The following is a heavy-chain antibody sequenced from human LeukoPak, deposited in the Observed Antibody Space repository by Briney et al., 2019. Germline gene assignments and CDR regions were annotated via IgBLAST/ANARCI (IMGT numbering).Heavy chain of an antibody. CDR2: IYYSGST. V-gene: IGHV4-39*01. Sequence: SETLSLTCSVSNGSISSSGYYWGWVRQSPEKGLEWIGGIYYSGSTYYNPSLKRRVTISVDTSRNQFSLILSSVTAADTALYYCARGGGGYTLYSFDYWGEGALVTVSS. CDR1: NGSISSSGYY. D-gene: IGHD3-22*01. CDR3: ARGGGGYTLYSFDY. J-gene: IGHJ4*02.